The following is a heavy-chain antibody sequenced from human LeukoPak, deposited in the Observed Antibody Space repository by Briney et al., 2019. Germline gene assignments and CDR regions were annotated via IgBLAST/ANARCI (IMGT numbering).Heavy chain of an antibody. CDR3: ARAPAGYSSGWPIDY. J-gene: IGHJ4*02. Sequence: PSETLSLTCAVSGGSLSSSNLWSGVRQPPGKGREWIAEIDNSGSINYKSSLKSPATISVDTSKSQFSLKLSSVTAADTAVYYCARAPAGYSSGWPIDYWGQGTLVTVSS. CDR1: GGSLSSSNL. CDR2: IDNSGSI. D-gene: IGHD6-19*01. V-gene: IGHV4-4*02.